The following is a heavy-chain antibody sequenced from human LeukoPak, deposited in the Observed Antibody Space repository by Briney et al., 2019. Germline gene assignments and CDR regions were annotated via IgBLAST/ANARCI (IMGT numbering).Heavy chain of an antibody. CDR2: ISGSGGSI. CDR1: GFTFSSYA. Sequence: GGSLRLSCAASGFTFSSYAMSWVRQAPGKGLEWVSAISGSGGSIYYADSVKGRFTISRDNSKNTLYLQMNSLRAEDTAVYYCAKGSLLWFGELLTNRNWFDPWGQGTLVTVSS. J-gene: IGHJ5*02. V-gene: IGHV3-23*01. CDR3: AKGSLLWFGELLTNRNWFDP. D-gene: IGHD3-10*01.